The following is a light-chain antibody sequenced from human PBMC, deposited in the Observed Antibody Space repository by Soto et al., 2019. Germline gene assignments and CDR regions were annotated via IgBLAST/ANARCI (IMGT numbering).Light chain of an antibody. CDR2: GAS. V-gene: IGKV3-15*01. CDR3: QQYNNWPPWT. CDR1: QSVSSN. J-gene: IGKJ1*01. Sequence: EIGMTQSPATLSVSQGEIATLSCRASQSVSSNLAWYQQKPCQPPRLLIYGASTRATCIPARFSGSGSGTEFTLTISSLQSEDFAVYDCQQYNNWPPWTSGQGTKVDI.